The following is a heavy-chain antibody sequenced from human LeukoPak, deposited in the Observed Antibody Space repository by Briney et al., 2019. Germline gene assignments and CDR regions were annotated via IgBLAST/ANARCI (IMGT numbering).Heavy chain of an antibody. Sequence: GGSLGLSCAASGFTFSSYAMSWVRQAPGKGLEWVSAISGSGGSTHYADSVKGRFTISRDNSKNTLYLQMNSLRAEDTAVYYCAKWGTDYGDGCGYWGQGTLVTVSS. V-gene: IGHV3-23*01. J-gene: IGHJ4*02. CDR1: GFTFSSYA. CDR3: AKWGTDYGDGCGY. CDR2: ISGSGGST. D-gene: IGHD4-17*01.